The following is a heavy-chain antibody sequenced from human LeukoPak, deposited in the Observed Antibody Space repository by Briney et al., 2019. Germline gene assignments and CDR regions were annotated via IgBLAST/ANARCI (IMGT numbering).Heavy chain of an antibody. J-gene: IGHJ4*02. CDR2: ISGSGSST. CDR3: ARYGSGSYLVY. Sequence: GGSLRVSCAASGFTFSSYAMSWVRQAPGQGLEWVSAISGSGSSTFYADSVKGRFTISRDNAKNSLYLQMNSLRAEDTAVYYCARYGSGSYLVYWGQGTLVTVSS. D-gene: IGHD3-10*01. V-gene: IGHV3-23*01. CDR1: GFTFSSYA.